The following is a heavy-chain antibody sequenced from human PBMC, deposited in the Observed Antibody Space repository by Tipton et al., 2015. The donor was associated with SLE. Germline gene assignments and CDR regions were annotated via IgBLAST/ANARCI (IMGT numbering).Heavy chain of an antibody. Sequence: SLRLSCAASGFTFSSYSMNWVRQAPGKGLEWVSSISSSSSYIYYADSVKGRFTISRDNAKNSLYLQMNSLRAEDTAVYYCAMSVRDVDYFDYWGQGTLVTVSS. CDR1: GFTFSSYS. V-gene: IGHV3-21*01. J-gene: IGHJ4*02. CDR2: ISSSSSYI. CDR3: AMSVRDVDYFDY. D-gene: IGHD6-6*01.